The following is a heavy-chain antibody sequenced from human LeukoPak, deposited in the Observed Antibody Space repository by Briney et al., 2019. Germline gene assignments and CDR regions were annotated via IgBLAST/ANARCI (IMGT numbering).Heavy chain of an antibody. V-gene: IGHV3-53*01. J-gene: IGHJ4*02. CDR3: AKAPMEDSWYIHFDF. CDR2: IYSGGST. D-gene: IGHD6-13*01. Sequence: GGSLRLSCAASGFTVSSNYMSWVRQAPGKGLEWVSVIYSGGSTYYADSVKGRFTISRDNSKNTLYLQINSLRVEDTAIYYCAKAPMEDSWYIHFDFWGQGTLVTVSS. CDR1: GFTVSSNY.